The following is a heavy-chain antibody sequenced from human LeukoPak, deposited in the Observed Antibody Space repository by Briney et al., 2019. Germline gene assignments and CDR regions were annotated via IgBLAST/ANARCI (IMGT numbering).Heavy chain of an antibody. CDR3: AKNMCGGDCYSSYYFDY. Sequence: GGSLRLSCSASGFTFDDYAMHWVRPAPGKGREWVSLISWDGGSTYYADSVKGRFTISRDNSKNSLYLQMNSLRTEDTALYYCAKNMCGGDCYSSYYFDYWGQGTLVTVSS. V-gene: IGHV3-43*02. CDR2: ISWDGGST. CDR1: GFTFDDYA. J-gene: IGHJ4*02. D-gene: IGHD2-21*02.